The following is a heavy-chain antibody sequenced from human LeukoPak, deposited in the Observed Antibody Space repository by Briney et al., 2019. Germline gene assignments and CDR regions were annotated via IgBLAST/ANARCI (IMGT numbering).Heavy chain of an antibody. D-gene: IGHD5-24*01. CDR3: ARGLRWLQWNY. V-gene: IGHV1-18*01. Sequence: ASVKVSCKASGYTFTSYGISWVRQAPGQGLEWMGWISAYNGNTNYAQKLQGRVTMTRDTSISTAYMELSSLKSEDTAVYYCARGLRWLQWNYWGQGTLVTVSS. CDR1: GYTFTSYG. CDR2: ISAYNGNT. J-gene: IGHJ4*02.